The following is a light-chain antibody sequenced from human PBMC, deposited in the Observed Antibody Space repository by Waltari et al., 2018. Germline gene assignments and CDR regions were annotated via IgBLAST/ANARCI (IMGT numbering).Light chain of an antibody. CDR2: GAS. J-gene: IGKJ2*01. CDR1: QNVNSH. Sequence: ETVMTQSPGTLSVSPGERATLSCRASQNVNSHLAWYQQKFGQAPRLLIYGASNRAIGSPASFSGSGSGTEFTLTINSLQSEDFAVYYCQQYNNGPPGTFGQGTKVEFK. V-gene: IGKV3-15*01. CDR3: QQYNNGPPGT.